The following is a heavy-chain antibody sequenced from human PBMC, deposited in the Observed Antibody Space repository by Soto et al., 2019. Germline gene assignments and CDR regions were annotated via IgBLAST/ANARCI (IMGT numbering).Heavy chain of an antibody. CDR2: INPNSGAT. Sequence: QVQLVQSGAEVKKPGASVKVSCRDSGYTFTGYFMHLVRQAPGQGLEWMGWINPNSGATKYAQKFQCRVTLRRDTSIRTAYMELSGLRSDDTAGYYCARGGGTILAPLPWGQGTLVTVSS. CDR1: GYTFTGYF. V-gene: IGHV1-2*02. CDR3: ARGGGTILAPLP. J-gene: IGHJ5*02. D-gene: IGHD3-3*01.